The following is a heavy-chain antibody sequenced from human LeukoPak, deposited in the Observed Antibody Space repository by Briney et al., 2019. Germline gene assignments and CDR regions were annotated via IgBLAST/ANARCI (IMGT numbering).Heavy chain of an antibody. J-gene: IGHJ4*02. CDR1: GFTFSRYA. CDR2: ISSDGSSK. Sequence: GGSLRLSCAASGFTFSRYAMHWVRQAPGKGLEGVAVISSDGSSKYYGDSLKGRFTLSRDNSNNTLYLQMNSLRVEDTAVYYCARDPGYCSSASCYAGSEYFDYWGQGTLVTVSS. CDR3: ARDPGYCSSASCYAGSEYFDY. D-gene: IGHD2-2*01. V-gene: IGHV3-30-3*01.